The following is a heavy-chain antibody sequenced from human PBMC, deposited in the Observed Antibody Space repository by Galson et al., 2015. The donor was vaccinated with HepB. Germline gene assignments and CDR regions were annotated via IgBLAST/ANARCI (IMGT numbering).Heavy chain of an antibody. CDR3: ARDLTGTTIRALYYYYGMDV. J-gene: IGHJ6*02. D-gene: IGHD1-20*01. V-gene: IGHV3-33*01. CDR2: IWYDGSNK. CDR1: GFTFSSYG. Sequence: SLRLSCAASGFTFSSYGMHWVRQAPGKGLEWVAVIWYDGSNKYYADSVKGRFTISRDNSKNTLYLQMNSLRAEDTAVYYCARDLTGTTIRALYYYYGMDVWGQGTTVTVSS.